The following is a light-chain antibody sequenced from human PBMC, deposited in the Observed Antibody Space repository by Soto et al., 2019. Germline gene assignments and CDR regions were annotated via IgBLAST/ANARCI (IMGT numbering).Light chain of an antibody. V-gene: IGKV3-20*01. CDR3: QQYGTSPYT. CDR1: QSVNSSY. J-gene: IGKJ2*01. Sequence: EIVLTQSPCTLSLSPGERVTLSCRASQSVNSSYLGWYQQKPVQAPRLLIYGASSRATGIPDRFSGSGSGTDFTLTISRLEPEDFAVYYCQQYGTSPYTFGQGTKLEIK. CDR2: GAS.